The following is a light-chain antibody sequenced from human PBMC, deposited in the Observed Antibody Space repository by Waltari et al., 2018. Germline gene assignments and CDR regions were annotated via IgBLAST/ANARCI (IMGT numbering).Light chain of an antibody. CDR1: RSNIGSKP. J-gene: IGLJ7*01. CDR2: NNN. CDR3: ETWDDSLSGPV. V-gene: IGLV1-44*01. Sequence: QSVMPQPPSASGTPGQRVTSSCSGSRSNIGSKPVNWYPQLPGTAPTHLIYNNNPRPSGVPDRFSGSKAGTSASLAISGLQSEDEADYYCETWDDSLSGPVFGGGTQLTVL.